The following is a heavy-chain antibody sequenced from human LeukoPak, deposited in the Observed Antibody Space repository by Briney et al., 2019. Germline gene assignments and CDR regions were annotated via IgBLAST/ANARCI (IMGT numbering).Heavy chain of an antibody. J-gene: IGHJ4*02. CDR2: ISGNGGTT. CDR3: AKECDYWGNYHSDY. V-gene: IGHV3-23*01. CDR1: GFTFSNYG. D-gene: IGHD4-23*01. Sequence: GGSLRLSCAASGFTFSNYGMNWVRQAPGKGLEWVLGISGNGGTTYNADSVEGRFTISRGNSKNTLYLQMNSLRAEDTALYYCAKECDYWGNYHSDYWGQGTLVTVSS.